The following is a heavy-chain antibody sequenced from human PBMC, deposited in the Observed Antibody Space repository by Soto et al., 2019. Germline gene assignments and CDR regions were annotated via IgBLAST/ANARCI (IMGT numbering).Heavy chain of an antibody. CDR3: ARGAYSSSIRVFDP. Sequence: QVQLVQSGAEVKKPGSSVKVSCKASGGTFSSYAISWVRQAPGQGPEWMGGIIPIFGTANYAQKFQGRVTITADESTSTAYMELSSLRSEDTAVYYCARGAYSSSIRVFDPWGQGTLVTVSS. D-gene: IGHD6-6*01. J-gene: IGHJ5*02. V-gene: IGHV1-69*01. CDR2: IIPIFGTA. CDR1: GGTFSSYA.